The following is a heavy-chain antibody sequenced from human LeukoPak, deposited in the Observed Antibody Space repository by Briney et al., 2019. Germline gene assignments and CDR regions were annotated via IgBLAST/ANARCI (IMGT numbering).Heavy chain of an antibody. CDR3: ARVSTDDGLLDY. V-gene: IGHV1-69*04. J-gene: IGHJ4*02. Sequence: SVKVSCKASGGTFSSYAISWVRQAPGQGLEWMGRIIPILGIANYAQKFQGRVTITADKSTSTAYMELSSLRSEDTAVYYCARVSTDDGLLDYWGQGTLVTVSS. CDR1: GGTFSSYA. CDR2: IIPILGIA. D-gene: IGHD2/OR15-2a*01.